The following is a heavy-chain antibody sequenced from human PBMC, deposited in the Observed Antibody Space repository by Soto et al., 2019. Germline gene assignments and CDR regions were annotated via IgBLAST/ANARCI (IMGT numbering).Heavy chain of an antibody. Sequence: QVQLQQWGAGLLKPSESLSLTCAVYGGSFSGYYWSWIRQPPGKGLAWIGEINHSGSTNYNPSLKSRVTISVDTSKNQFALKLSSVTAADTAVYYCASAPKPGSYSLNWGQGTLVTVSS. CDR2: INHSGST. J-gene: IGHJ4*02. D-gene: IGHD1-26*01. CDR3: ASAPKPGSYSLN. V-gene: IGHV4-34*01. CDR1: GGSFSGYY.